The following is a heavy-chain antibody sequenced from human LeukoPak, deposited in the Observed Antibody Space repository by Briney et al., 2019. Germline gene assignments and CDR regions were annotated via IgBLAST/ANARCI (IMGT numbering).Heavy chain of an antibody. J-gene: IGHJ6*02. CDR1: GGTFSSYA. D-gene: IGHD3-10*01. CDR3: ASLTYGSGSYYRVLDGMDV. CDR2: IIPIFGTA. Sequence: GASVKVSCKASGGTFSSYAISWVRQAPGQGLEWMGGIIPIFGTANYAQKFQGRVTITADESTSTAYMELSSLRSGDTAVYYCASLTYGSGSYYRVLDGMDVWGQGTTVTVSS. V-gene: IGHV1-69*13.